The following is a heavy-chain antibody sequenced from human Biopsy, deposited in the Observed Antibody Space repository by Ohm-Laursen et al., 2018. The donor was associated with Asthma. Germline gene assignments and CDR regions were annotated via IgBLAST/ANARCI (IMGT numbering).Heavy chain of an antibody. Sequence: SLRLSCTASGFAVSRDYMFWVRQAPGKGLEWVSVIYSGGTSHTADSVRGRFAIHRDYSKNTLCLQMHSLRAEDTAVYYCARGDSSNWSHYYFDYWGQGPLLPFSS. CDR2: IYSGGTS. J-gene: IGHJ4*02. CDR1: GFAVSRDY. D-gene: IGHD3-22*01. V-gene: IGHV3-53*01. CDR3: ARGDSSNWSHYYFDY.